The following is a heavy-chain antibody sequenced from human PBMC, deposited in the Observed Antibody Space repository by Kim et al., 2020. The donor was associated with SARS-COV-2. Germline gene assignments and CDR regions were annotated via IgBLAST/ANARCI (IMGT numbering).Heavy chain of an antibody. Sequence: GGSLRLSCVVSGFPLQDYAMHWVRQVSGKGLEWVSGITWNGGNVAYGDSVKGRFTVSRDNAKNSLYLQMSSVRPEDTAVYYCVKDKGFSSAWLNDGFEEWGQGTMVTVSS. V-gene: IGHV3-9*01. CDR1: GFPLQDYA. J-gene: IGHJ3*01. D-gene: IGHD6-13*01. CDR3: VKDKGFSSAWLNDGFEE. CDR2: ITWNGGNV.